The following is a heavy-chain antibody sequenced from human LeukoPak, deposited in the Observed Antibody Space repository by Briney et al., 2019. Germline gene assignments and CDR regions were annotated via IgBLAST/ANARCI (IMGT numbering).Heavy chain of an antibody. V-gene: IGHV3-23*01. D-gene: IGHD6-19*01. J-gene: IGHJ4*02. CDR1: GFAFSRYA. CDR3: AKRGAGYYFDY. Sequence: PGGSLRLSCAASGFAFSRYAMSWVRQAPGKGLVWVSTITDSSGNTFYADSVKGRFTISRDNSKNTLYLQMNSLRAEDTAVYYCAKRGAGYYFDYWGQGTLVTVSS. CDR2: ITDSSGNT.